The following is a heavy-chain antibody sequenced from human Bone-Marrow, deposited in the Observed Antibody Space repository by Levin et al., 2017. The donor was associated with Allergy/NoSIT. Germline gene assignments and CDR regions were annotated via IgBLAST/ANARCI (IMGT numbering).Heavy chain of an antibody. D-gene: IGHD3-3*01. Sequence: PSETLSLTCAVYGESFSPYYWTWIRQPPGKGLEWIGEISHRGTTNYNPSLASRATLSVDTSRNQFSLNLSPVTAADTAVYYCARIPYYFTTPFDYWSQGTLVTVSS. J-gene: IGHJ4*02. CDR3: ARIPYYFTTPFDY. V-gene: IGHV4-34*01. CDR1: GESFSPYY. CDR2: ISHRGTT.